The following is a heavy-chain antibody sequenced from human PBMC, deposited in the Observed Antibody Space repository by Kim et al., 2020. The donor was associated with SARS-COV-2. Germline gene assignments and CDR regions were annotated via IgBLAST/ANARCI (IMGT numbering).Heavy chain of an antibody. V-gene: IGHV3-23*01. Sequence: DSVKGRCTISRDNSNNTLYLQMNSLRAEDTAVYYCAKDQDTSSPGDAFDIWGQGTMVTVSS. J-gene: IGHJ3*02. CDR3: AKDQDTSSPGDAFDI. D-gene: IGHD2-2*01.